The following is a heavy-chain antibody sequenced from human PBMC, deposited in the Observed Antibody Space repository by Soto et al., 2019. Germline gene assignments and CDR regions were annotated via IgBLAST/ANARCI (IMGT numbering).Heavy chain of an antibody. D-gene: IGHD3-10*01. Sequence: GESLKISCKGSGYSFTSYWIGWVRQMPGKGLEWMGIIYPGDSDTRYSPSFQGQVTISADKSISTAYLQWSSLKASDTAMYYCARPAYYYGSGGVDMDVWGQGTTVTVSS. CDR1: GYSFTSYW. CDR2: IYPGDSDT. V-gene: IGHV5-51*01. CDR3: ARPAYYYGSGGVDMDV. J-gene: IGHJ6*02.